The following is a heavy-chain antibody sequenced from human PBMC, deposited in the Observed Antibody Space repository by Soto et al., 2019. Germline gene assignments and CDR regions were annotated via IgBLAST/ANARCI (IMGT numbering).Heavy chain of an antibody. D-gene: IGHD3-9*01. Sequence: EVQLVESGGGLVQPGGSLRLSCAASGFTFSSYEMNWVRQAPGKGLEWVSYISSSGSTIYYADSVKGRFTISRDNAKNSLYLQMNSLRAEDTAVYYCARALRYLDWFLRYYGMDVWGQGTTVTVSS. CDR3: ARALRYLDWFLRYYGMDV. V-gene: IGHV3-48*03. CDR2: ISSSGSTI. J-gene: IGHJ6*02. CDR1: GFTFSSYE.